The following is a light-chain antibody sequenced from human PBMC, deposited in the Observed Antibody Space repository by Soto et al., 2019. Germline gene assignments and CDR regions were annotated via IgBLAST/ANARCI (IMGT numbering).Light chain of an antibody. Sequence: IVLTQSPGTLSLSPGERPTLSCWSSQSISIYLAWYQQKPGQAPRLLIYDASNRATGIPARFSGSGAGTDFTLTISRLEPEDFAVYYCQQYGSFWITFGQGTRLEIK. CDR3: QQYGSFWIT. CDR1: QSISIY. J-gene: IGKJ5*01. V-gene: IGKV3-20*01. CDR2: DAS.